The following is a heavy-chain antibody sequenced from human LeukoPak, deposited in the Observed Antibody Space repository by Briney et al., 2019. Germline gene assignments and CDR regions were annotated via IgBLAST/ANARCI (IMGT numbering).Heavy chain of an antibody. CDR1: GGSFSGYY. J-gene: IGHJ4*02. V-gene: IGHV4-34*01. D-gene: IGHD3-10*01. Sequence: SETLSLTCAVYGGSFSGYYWSWIRQPPGKGLEWIGEINHSGSTNYNPSLKSRVTISVDTSKNQFSLKLSSVTAADTAVYYCANFLYGSGSYYVDYWGQGTLVTVSS. CDR2: INHSGST. CDR3: ANFLYGSGSYYVDY.